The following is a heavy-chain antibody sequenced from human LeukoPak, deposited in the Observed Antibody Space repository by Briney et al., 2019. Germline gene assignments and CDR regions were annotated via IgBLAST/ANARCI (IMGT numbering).Heavy chain of an antibody. J-gene: IGHJ4*02. D-gene: IGHD6-13*01. V-gene: IGHV3-23*01. Sequence: PGRSLRLSCAVSGLTFSRFAMSWVRQAPGKGLEWVSAISGSGDSTYYADSVKGRFTISRDNSKSTLFLQMNSLRAEDTAVYYCAKDRDYRSSWYTADYWGQGTLVTVSS. CDR1: GLTFSRFA. CDR2: ISGSGDST. CDR3: AKDRDYRSSWYTADY.